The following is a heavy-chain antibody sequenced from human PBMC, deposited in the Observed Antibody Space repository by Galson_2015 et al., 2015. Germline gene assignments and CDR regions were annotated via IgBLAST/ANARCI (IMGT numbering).Heavy chain of an antibody. Sequence: SETLSLTCAVSGGSISSSNWWSWVRQPPGKGLEWIGEIYHSGSTNYNPSLKSRVTISVDKSKNQFSPKLSSVTAADTAVYYCARGAQWLATGYYFDYWGQGTLVTVSS. CDR3: ARGAQWLATGYYFDY. CDR1: GGSISSSNW. V-gene: IGHV4-4*02. J-gene: IGHJ4*02. D-gene: IGHD6-19*01. CDR2: IYHSGST.